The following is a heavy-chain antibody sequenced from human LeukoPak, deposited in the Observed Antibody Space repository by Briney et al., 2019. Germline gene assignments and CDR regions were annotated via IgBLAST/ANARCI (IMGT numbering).Heavy chain of an antibody. V-gene: IGHV1-2*02. CDR3: ARDGSWAIWFGEPPSYYYYMDV. CDR2: INPNSGGT. D-gene: IGHD3-10*01. Sequence: ASVKVSCKASGYTFTGYYMHWVRQAPGQGLEWMGWINPNSGGTNYAQKFQGRVTMTRDTSISTAYMELSRLRSDDTAVYYCARDGSWAIWFGEPPSYYYYMDVWGKGTTVTISS. CDR1: GYTFTGYY. J-gene: IGHJ6*03.